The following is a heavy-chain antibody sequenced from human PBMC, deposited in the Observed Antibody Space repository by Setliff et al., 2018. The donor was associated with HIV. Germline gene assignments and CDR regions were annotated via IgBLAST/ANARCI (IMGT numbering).Heavy chain of an antibody. CDR2: IIPIFGTA. V-gene: IGHV1-69*13. D-gene: IGHD5-18*01. CDR1: GGTFSIYA. J-gene: IGHJ4*02. CDR3: ARGARGTATDY. Sequence: GASVMVSCKASGGTFSIYAISWVRQAPGQGLEWMGGIIPIFGTANYAQKFQGRVTITADESTSTAYMELSSLSSEDTAVYYCARGARGTATDYWGQGTLVTVSS.